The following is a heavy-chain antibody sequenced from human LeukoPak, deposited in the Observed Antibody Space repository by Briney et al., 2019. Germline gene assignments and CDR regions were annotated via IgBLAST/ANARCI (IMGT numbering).Heavy chain of an antibody. CDR3: TTEGFTGSYYYFDY. CDR1: GFTFSTYW. Sequence: GGSLRLSCAASGFTFSTYWMSWIRQASGKGLEWVANIKQDGSQRNYVDSVRGRFTISRDNAKNSLYLQMNSLRAEDTAVYYCTTEGFTGSYYYFDYWGQGTLVTVSS. V-gene: IGHV3-7*01. J-gene: IGHJ4*02. D-gene: IGHD1-26*01. CDR2: IKQDGSQR.